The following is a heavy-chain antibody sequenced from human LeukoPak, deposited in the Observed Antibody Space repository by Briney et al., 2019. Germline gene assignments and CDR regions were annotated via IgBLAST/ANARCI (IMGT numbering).Heavy chain of an antibody. J-gene: IGHJ3*02. CDR3: ARTGRDCSGGSCYSSHAFDI. V-gene: IGHV3-20*04. CDR1: GFTFDDYG. Sequence: GGSLRLSCAASGFTFDDYGMSWVRQAPGKGLEWVSGNNWNGGSTRYADSVKGRFPISRDNAKNSLYLQMNSLRAEDTALYYCARTGRDCSGGSCYSSHAFDIWGQGTMVTVSS. D-gene: IGHD2-15*01. CDR2: NNWNGGST.